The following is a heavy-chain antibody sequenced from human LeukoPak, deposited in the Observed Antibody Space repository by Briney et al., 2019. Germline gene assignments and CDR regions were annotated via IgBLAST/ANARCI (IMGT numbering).Heavy chain of an antibody. V-gene: IGHV4-34*01. CDR3: ARGRFGLRFLEWLLKFDP. Sequence: KPSETLSLTCAVYGGSFSGYYWSWIRQPPGEGLEWIGEINHSGSTNYNPSLKSRVTISVDTSKNQFSLKLSSVTAADTAVYYCARGRFGLRFLEWLLKFDPWGQGTLVTVSS. J-gene: IGHJ5*02. CDR1: GGSFSGYY. CDR2: INHSGST. D-gene: IGHD3-3*01.